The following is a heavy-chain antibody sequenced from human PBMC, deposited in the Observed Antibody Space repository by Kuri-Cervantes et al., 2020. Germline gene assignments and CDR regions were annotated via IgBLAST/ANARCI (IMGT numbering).Heavy chain of an antibody. J-gene: IGHJ6*02. Sequence: GESLKISCAASGFTFSSYAMHWVRQAPGKGLEWVAAISYDGSNKYYADSLKGRFTISRDNSKNTLYLQMNSLRAEDTAVYYCAKYYYGMDVWGQGTTVTVSS. V-gene: IGHV3-30-3*01. CDR2: ISYDGSNK. CDR1: GFTFSSYA. CDR3: AKYYYGMDV.